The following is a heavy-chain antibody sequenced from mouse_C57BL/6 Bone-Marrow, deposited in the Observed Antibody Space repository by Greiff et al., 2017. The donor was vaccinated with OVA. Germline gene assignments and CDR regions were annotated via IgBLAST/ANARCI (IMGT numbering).Heavy chain of an antibody. J-gene: IGHJ2*01. D-gene: IGHD2-4*01. V-gene: IGHV1-20*01. CDR2: INPYNGDT. Sequence: VTLKESGPELVKPGDSVKISCKASGYSFTGYFMNWVMQSHGKSLEWIGRINPYNGDTFYNQKFKGKATLTVDKSSSTAHMELRSLTSEDSAVYYCARWDYEPLRYYFDYWGQGTTLTVSS. CDR3: ARWDYEPLRYYFDY. CDR1: GYSFTGYF.